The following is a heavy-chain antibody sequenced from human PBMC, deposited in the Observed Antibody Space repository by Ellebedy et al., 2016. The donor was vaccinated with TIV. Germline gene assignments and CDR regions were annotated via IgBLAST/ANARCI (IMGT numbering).Heavy chain of an antibody. V-gene: IGHV3-21*01. CDR1: GFTFSSYS. J-gene: IGHJ6*02. CDR3: ARDGSVQLERLGHGMDV. Sequence: PGGSLRLSCAASGFTFSSYSMNWVRQAPGKGLEWVSSISSSSSYIYYADSVKGRFTISRDNAKNSLYLQMNSLRAEDTAVYYCARDGSVQLERLGHGMDVWGQGTTVTVSS. D-gene: IGHD1-1*01. CDR2: ISSSSSYI.